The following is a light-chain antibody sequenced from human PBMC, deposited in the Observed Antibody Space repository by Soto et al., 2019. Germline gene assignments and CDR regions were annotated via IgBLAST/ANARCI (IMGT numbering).Light chain of an antibody. V-gene: IGKV1-8*01. CDR2: AAS. J-gene: IGKJ4*01. CDR3: QQYYSYPLT. CDR1: QGISSY. Sequence: AIRMTQSPSSFSASTGDRVTITCRASQGISSYLAWYQQKPGKAPKLLIYAASTLQCGVTSRFSGSGSGTDFTLTISCLQSEDFATYSCQQYYSYPLTFGGGTKVEIK.